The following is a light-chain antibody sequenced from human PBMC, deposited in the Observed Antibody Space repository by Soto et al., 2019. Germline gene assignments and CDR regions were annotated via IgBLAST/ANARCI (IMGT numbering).Light chain of an antibody. V-gene: IGLV2-23*01. CDR2: EGS. Sequence: QSALTQPASVSGSPGQSITLSCTGTSRDVGSYNLVSWYQQHPGKAPKLMIYEGSKRPSGVSNRFSGSKSGNTASLTISGLQAEDEADYYCCSYAGSSTGVFGGGTKLTVL. CDR1: SRDVGSYNL. CDR3: CSYAGSSTGV. J-gene: IGLJ3*02.